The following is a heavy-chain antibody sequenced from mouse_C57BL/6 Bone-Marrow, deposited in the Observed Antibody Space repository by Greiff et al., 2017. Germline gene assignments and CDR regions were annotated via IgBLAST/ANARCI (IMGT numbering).Heavy chain of an antibody. CDR3: ARHGTGTAWFAY. J-gene: IGHJ3*01. CDR2: ISSGCSYT. CDR1: GFTFSSYG. D-gene: IGHD4-1*01. V-gene: IGHV5-6*01. Sequence: VQLKESGGDLVKPGGSLTLSCAASGFTFSSYGMSWVRQTPDKRLGWVATISSGCSYTYYPDSVKGRFTISIDNAKHTLYLQMSSLQSEDSAMYYCARHGTGTAWFAYWGQGTLVTVSA.